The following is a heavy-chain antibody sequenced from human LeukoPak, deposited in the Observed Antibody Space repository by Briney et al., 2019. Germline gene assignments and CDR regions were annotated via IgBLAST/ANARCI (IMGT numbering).Heavy chain of an antibody. V-gene: IGHV3-43*02. CDR2: ISGDGGST. CDR3: ARESERSGWYDY. D-gene: IGHD6-19*01. J-gene: IGHJ4*02. CDR1: GFIFDDYA. Sequence: GGSLRLSCAAPGFIFDDYAIHWVRQAPGKCLEWVSLISGDGGSTFYADSVKGRFTISRDNSKNSLYLQMSSLRSEDTALYYCARESERSGWYDYWGQGTLVTVSS.